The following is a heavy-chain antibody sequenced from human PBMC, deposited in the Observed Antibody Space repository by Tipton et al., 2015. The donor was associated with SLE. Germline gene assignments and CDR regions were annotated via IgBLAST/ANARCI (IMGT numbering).Heavy chain of an antibody. CDR1: GGSIISDY. V-gene: IGHV4-59*08. J-gene: IGHJ5*02. D-gene: IGHD4-17*01. CDR3: ARMYGDSRTNWFDA. Sequence: TLSLTCTVSGGSIISDYWSWIRQPPGKGLEWIGWIYYSGTTNYNPSLKSRITISVDTSKNQFSLELNSVTAADTAVYSCARMYGDSRTNWFDAWGQGTLVTVSS. CDR2: IYYSGTT.